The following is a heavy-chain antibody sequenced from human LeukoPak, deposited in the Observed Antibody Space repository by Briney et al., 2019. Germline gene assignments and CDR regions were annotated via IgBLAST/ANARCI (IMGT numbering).Heavy chain of an antibody. CDR3: ARGSNSRLGRDAFDI. CDR1: GGSISSSSYY. V-gene: IGHV4-39*01. D-gene: IGHD7-27*01. J-gene: IGHJ3*02. Sequence: KPSETLSLTCTVSGGSISSSSYYWGWIRQPPGKGLEWIGSIYYSGSTYYNPSLKSRVTISVDTSKNQFSLKLSSVTAADTAVYYCARGSNSRLGRDAFDIWGQGTMVTVSS. CDR2: IYYSGST.